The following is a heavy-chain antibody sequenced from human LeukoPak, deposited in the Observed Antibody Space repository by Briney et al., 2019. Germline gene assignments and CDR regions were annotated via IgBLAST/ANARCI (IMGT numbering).Heavy chain of an antibody. CDR2: ISGSGRGT. Sequence: GRSLRLSCAASGFTFSSYGMHWVRQAPGKGLEWVSAISGSGRGTYYADSVKGRFTISRDNAKNTLYLQMNSLSAEDTAVYYCARDYPPDWGQGTLVTVSA. CDR3: ARDYPPD. V-gene: IGHV3-21*01. J-gene: IGHJ4*02. CDR1: GFTFSSYG.